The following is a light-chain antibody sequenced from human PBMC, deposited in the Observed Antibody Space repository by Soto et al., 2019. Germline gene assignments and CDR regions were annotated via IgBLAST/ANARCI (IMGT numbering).Light chain of an antibody. V-gene: IGKV1-5*03. J-gene: IGKJ1*01. Sequence: DIQMTQSPSTLSGSEGDRVTITCRASQPISRWLAWYQQKAGKAPKLLIYKASTLKSGVPSRFSGSGSGTEFTLTISSLQPDDFATYYCQHYNSYSEAFGQGTKVDI. CDR2: KAS. CDR1: QPISRW. CDR3: QHYNSYSEA.